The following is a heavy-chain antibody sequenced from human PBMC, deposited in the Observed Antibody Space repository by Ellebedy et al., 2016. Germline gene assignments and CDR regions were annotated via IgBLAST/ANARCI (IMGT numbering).Heavy chain of an antibody. J-gene: IGHJ4*02. D-gene: IGHD5-12*01. CDR3: ARGSYSGYDPFDY. V-gene: IGHV1-3*01. Sequence: ASVKVSCKSSGYTFTTYSLHWVRQVPGQRLEWMGWVNVGNADTQYAQKFQGRVTFTRDTSASTAYMELSSLKSEDTAVYSCARGSYSGYDPFDYWGQGTLVTVSS. CDR1: GYTFTTYS. CDR2: VNVGNADT.